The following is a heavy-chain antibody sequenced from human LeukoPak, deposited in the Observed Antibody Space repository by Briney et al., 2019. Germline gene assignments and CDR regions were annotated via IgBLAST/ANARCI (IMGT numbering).Heavy chain of an antibody. CDR2: IKEDGSEK. V-gene: IGHV3-7*01. D-gene: IGHD3-16*01. Sequence: GGSLRLSCAASGFTFTNYWMTWVRQAPGKGLEWVANIKEDGSEKYYVDSVKGRFTISRDNAKKSLYLEMNSLRAEDTAVYYCARDDEITFGTVNWGQGTLVTVSS. J-gene: IGHJ4*02. CDR3: ARDDEITFGTVN. CDR1: GFTFTNYW.